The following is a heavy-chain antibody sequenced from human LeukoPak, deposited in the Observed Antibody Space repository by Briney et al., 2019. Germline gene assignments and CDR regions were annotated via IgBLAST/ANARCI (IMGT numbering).Heavy chain of an antibody. CDR1: GFTFSSYW. Sequence: QPGGSLRLSCAASGFTFSSYWMHWVRQAPGKGLVWVSRINSDGSSTTYADSVKGRLTISRDNAKNTLYLQMNSLRAEDTAVYYCARGGHYDGSAYYPKGFDYWGQGTLVTVSS. CDR3: ARGGHYDGSAYYPKGFDY. V-gene: IGHV3-74*03. CDR2: INSDGSST. J-gene: IGHJ4*02. D-gene: IGHD3-22*01.